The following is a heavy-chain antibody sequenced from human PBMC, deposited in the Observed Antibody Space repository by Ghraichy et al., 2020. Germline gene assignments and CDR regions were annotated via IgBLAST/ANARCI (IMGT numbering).Heavy chain of an antibody. Sequence: ASVKVSCKSSGYTFTNFGISWVRQAPGQGLEWMGWISAYNGNTIYAQKFQDRVTMTTDTSTSTAYMEVRSLKSDDTAVYFCAVHGNIFRSAEYFQDWGQGTLVTVSS. CDR2: ISAYNGNT. D-gene: IGHD4-23*01. V-gene: IGHV1-18*01. J-gene: IGHJ1*01. CDR3: AVHGNIFRSAEYFQD. CDR1: GYTFTNFG.